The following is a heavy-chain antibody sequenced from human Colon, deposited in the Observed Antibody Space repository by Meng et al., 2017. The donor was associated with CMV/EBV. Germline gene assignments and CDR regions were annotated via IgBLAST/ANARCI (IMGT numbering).Heavy chain of an antibody. CDR1: GVSVTSGAYH. V-gene: IGHV4-61*08. D-gene: IGHD2/OR15-2a*01. Sequence: GHLQESGPGLVKPSETLSLTCIVSGVSVTSGAYHWSWIRQSPGKGLEWIGYIYDTGITIYNPSLKSRVTIFLETSKNQFSLNLNSMTTADTAVYYCAKSRSSTPGIVDDWGQGTLVTVSS. J-gene: IGHJ4*02. CDR2: IYDTGIT. CDR3: AKSRSSTPGIVDD.